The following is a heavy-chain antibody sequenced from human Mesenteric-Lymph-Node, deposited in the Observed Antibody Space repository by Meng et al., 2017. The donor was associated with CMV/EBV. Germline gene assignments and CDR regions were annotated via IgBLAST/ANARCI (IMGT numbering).Heavy chain of an antibody. D-gene: IGHD3-3*01. Sequence: GESLKISCAASGFSVSSNYMSWVRQAPGKGLEWVSVIYSGDSTYYADSAKGRFTISRDNAKNTLCLQMNSLRAEDTAVYYCARDWGYYDFWSAYHYGMDVWGQGTTVTVSS. CDR1: GFSVSSNY. CDR2: IYSGDST. CDR3: ARDWGYYDFWSAYHYGMDV. J-gene: IGHJ6*02. V-gene: IGHV3-53*01.